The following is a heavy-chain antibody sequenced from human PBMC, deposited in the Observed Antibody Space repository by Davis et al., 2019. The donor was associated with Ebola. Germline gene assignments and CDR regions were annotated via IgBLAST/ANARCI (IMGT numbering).Heavy chain of an antibody. Sequence: PGGSLRLSCAASGFTFSSYAMSWVRQAPGKGLEWVSAISGSGGSTYYADSVKGRFTISRDNSKNTLYLQMNSLRAEDTAVYYCASQLARYSSSGMDVWGQGTTVTVSS. D-gene: IGHD6-13*01. CDR2: ISGSGGST. V-gene: IGHV3-23*01. CDR3: ASQLARYSSSGMDV. CDR1: GFTFSSYA. J-gene: IGHJ6*02.